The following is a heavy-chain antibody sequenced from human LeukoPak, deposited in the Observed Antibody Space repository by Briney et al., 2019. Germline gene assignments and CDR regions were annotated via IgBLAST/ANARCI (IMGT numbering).Heavy chain of an antibody. V-gene: IGHV3-15*01. J-gene: IGHJ4*02. CDR3: TKYSSSGGFDY. CDR2: IKSKTDGGTT. D-gene: IGHD6-6*01. Sequence: GESLKISCAASGFSFSKGWMSWVRLAPGKGLEWGGRIKSKTDGGTTDYAAPVKGRFTISRDVSKNTLYLEMNSLETEDTAVYYCTKYSSSGGFDYWGQGTLVTVSS. CDR1: GFSFSKGW.